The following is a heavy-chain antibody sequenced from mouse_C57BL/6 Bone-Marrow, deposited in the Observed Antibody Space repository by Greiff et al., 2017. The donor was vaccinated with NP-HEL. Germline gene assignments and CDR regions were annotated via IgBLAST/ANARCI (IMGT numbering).Heavy chain of an antibody. Sequence: LVESGAELVKPGASVKLSCKASGYTFTSYWMHWVKQRPGQGLEWIGMIHPNSGSTNYNEKFKSKATLTVDKSSSTAYMQLSSLTSEDSAVYYCARSRGLSYGSSPWFAYWGQGTLVTVSA. CDR3: ARSRGLSYGSSPWFAY. V-gene: IGHV1-64*01. CDR1: GYTFTSYW. D-gene: IGHD1-1*01. CDR2: IHPNSGST. J-gene: IGHJ3*01.